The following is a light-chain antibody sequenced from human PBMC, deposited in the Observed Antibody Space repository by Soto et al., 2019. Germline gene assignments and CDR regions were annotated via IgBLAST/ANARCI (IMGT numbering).Light chain of an antibody. V-gene: IGKV3-15*01. Sequence: EIVMTHSPATLSVSPGEMATLSFRASQSLGGSLAWYQQKPGQAPRLLIYGASTRVTGIPARFSGSGSGTEFTLTISSLQSEDFAVYYCQQYKNGWTFGQGTKVDIK. CDR3: QQYKNGWT. CDR2: GAS. CDR1: QSLGGS. J-gene: IGKJ1*01.